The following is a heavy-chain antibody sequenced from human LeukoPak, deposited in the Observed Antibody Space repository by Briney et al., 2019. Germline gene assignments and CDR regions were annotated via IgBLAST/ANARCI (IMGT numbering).Heavy chain of an antibody. CDR1: GFTFSSYG. D-gene: IGHD2-2*01. CDR3: AKDFPVPAALGGFDY. V-gene: IGHV3-30*18. Sequence: GRSLRLSCAASGFTFSSYGMHWVRQATGKGLEWVAVISYDGSNKYYADSVKGRFTISRDNSKNTLYLQMNSLRAEDTAVYYCAKDFPVPAALGGFDYWGQGTLVTVSS. CDR2: ISYDGSNK. J-gene: IGHJ4*02.